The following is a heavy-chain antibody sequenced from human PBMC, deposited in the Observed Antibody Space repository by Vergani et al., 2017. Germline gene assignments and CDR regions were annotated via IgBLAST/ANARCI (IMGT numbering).Heavy chain of an antibody. CDR3: ASVDYSGNSGGYWFDP. CDR2: NIPIFGTA. V-gene: IGHV1-69*01. D-gene: IGHD4-23*01. J-gene: IGHJ5*02. CDR1: GGTFSSYA. Sequence: QVQLVQSGAEVKKPGSSVKVSCKASGGTFSSYAISWVRQAPGQGLEWMGGNIPIFGTANYAQKFQGRVTITADESTSTAYMELSSLRSEDTAVYYCASVDYSGNSGGYWFDPWGQGTLVTVSS.